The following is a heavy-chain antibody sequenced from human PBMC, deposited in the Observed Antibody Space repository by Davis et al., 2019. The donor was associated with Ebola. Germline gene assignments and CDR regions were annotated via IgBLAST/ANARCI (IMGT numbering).Heavy chain of an antibody. CDR3: ARVGATDRGLDY. D-gene: IGHD1-26*01. Sequence: PGGSLRLSCAASGFTFSSYSMNWVRQAPGKGLEWVSSISSSSSYIYYADSVKGRFTISRDNAKNSLYLQMNSLRAEDTAVYYCARVGATDRGLDYWGQGTLVTVSS. V-gene: IGHV3-21*01. J-gene: IGHJ4*02. CDR2: ISSSSSYI. CDR1: GFTFSSYS.